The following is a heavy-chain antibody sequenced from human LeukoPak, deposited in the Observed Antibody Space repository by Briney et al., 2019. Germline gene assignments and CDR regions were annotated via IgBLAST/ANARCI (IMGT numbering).Heavy chain of an antibody. V-gene: IGHV3-21*01. J-gene: IGHJ4*02. CDR2: ISTSSSYI. D-gene: IGHD6-13*01. CDR1: GFTFSSYT. CDR3: ARDHRWYSSHWYLIDY. Sequence: GGSLRLSCAASGFTFSSYTMNWVRQAPGKGLEWVSSISTSSSYISYADSVKGRFTISRDNAKNSLYLQMNSLRAEDTAVYYCARDHRWYSSHWYLIDYWGQGTLVTVSS.